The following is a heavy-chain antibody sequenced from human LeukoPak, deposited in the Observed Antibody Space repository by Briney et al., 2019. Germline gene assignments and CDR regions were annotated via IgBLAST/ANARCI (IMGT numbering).Heavy chain of an antibody. CDR3: ARDRGCSSTNCYSALFDY. Sequence: GASVKVSSKASGYTFTSYGISWVRQAPGQGLEWMGWISAYNGNTNYAQKLQGRVTVTTDTSTTTAYMELRSLRSDDTAVYYCARDRGCSSTNCYSALFDYWGQGTLVTVSS. J-gene: IGHJ4*02. CDR2: ISAYNGNT. V-gene: IGHV1-18*01. CDR1: GYTFTSYG. D-gene: IGHD2-2*01.